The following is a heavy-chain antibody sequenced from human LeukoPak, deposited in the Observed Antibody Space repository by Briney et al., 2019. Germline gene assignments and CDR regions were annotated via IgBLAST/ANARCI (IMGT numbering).Heavy chain of an antibody. D-gene: IGHD3-22*01. J-gene: IGHJ4*02. CDR2: IIPIFGTA. V-gene: IGHV1-69*05. Sequence: GASVKVSCKASGYIFTRYGISWVRQAPGQGLEWMGGIIPIFGTANYAQKFQGRVTITTDESTSTAYMELSSLRSEDTAVYYCARVNLDRDSSGFAFDYWGQGTLVTVSS. CDR3: ARVNLDRDSSGFAFDY. CDR1: GYIFTRYG.